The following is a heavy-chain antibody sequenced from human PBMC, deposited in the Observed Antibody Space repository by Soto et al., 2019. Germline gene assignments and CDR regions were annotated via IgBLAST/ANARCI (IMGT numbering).Heavy chain of an antibody. V-gene: IGHV3-23*01. Sequence: GGSLRLSCAASGFTFSSYAMSWVRQAPGKGLEWVSAISGSGGSTYYADSVKGRFTISRDNSKNTLYLQMNSLRAEDTAVYYCAKHRGSGSWDYYYYYGMDVWGQGTTVTSP. CDR2: ISGSGGST. CDR3: AKHRGSGSWDYYYYYGMDV. CDR1: GFTFSSYA. D-gene: IGHD3-10*01. J-gene: IGHJ6*02.